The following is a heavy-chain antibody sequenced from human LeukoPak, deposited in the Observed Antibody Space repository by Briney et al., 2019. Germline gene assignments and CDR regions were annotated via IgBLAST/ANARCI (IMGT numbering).Heavy chain of an antibody. Sequence: GGSLRLSCAASGFTFSTYSMNWVRQAPGKGLEWVSSISRSSTNIYYADSVKGRFTISRDNAKSSLYLQMNSLRAEDTAVYYCARDIPDYWGQGAQVTVSS. V-gene: IGHV3-21*01. CDR2: ISRSSTNI. CDR3: ARDIPDY. J-gene: IGHJ4*02. CDR1: GFTFSTYS.